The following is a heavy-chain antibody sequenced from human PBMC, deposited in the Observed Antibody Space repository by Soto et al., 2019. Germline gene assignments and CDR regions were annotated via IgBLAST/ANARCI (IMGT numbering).Heavy chain of an antibody. Sequence: GGSLRLSCAASGFTFSSHDMNWVRQAPGKGLEWVSSISSTSSYIYYADSVKGRFTISRDNAKTSLYLQMNSLRAEDTAVYYCAKVVTFEENGMDVWGQGTTVTVSS. CDR1: GFTFSSHD. V-gene: IGHV3-21*01. CDR3: AKVVTFEENGMDV. J-gene: IGHJ6*02. D-gene: IGHD4-4*01. CDR2: ISSTSSYI.